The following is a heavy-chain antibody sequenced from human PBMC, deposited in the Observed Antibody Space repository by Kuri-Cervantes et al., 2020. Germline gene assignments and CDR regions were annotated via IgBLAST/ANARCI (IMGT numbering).Heavy chain of an antibody. CDR2: INAGNGNT. CDR3: ARLDYGDYEGGYFDL. V-gene: IGHV1-3*01. Sequence: ASVKVSCKASGYTFTSYGISRVRQAPGQRLEWMGWINAGNGNTKYSQKFQGRVTITRDTSASTAYMELSSLRSEDTAVYYCARLDYGDYEGGYFDLWGRGTLVTVSS. J-gene: IGHJ2*01. D-gene: IGHD4-17*01. CDR1: GYTFTSYG.